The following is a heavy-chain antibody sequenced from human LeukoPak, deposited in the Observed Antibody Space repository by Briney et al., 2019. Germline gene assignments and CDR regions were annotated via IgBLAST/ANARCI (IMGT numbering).Heavy chain of an antibody. CDR3: ARHPITRYYDSSGDSAAGPDY. D-gene: IGHD3-22*01. Sequence: GESLKISCKGSGYSFATYWIGWVRQMPGKGLEWMGIINPGDSDTTYSPSFQGQVTISADKSISTAYLQWSGLKASDTAMYYCARHPITRYYDSSGDSAAGPDYWGQGTLVTVSS. V-gene: IGHV5-51*01. J-gene: IGHJ4*02. CDR1: GYSFATYW. CDR2: INPGDSDT.